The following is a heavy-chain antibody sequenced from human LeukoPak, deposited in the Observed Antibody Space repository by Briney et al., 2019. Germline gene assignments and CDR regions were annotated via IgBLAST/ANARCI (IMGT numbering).Heavy chain of an antibody. CDR2: IYHSGST. Sequence: NAGGSLRLSCAASGFTVSSNYMSWIRQPPGKGLEWIGSIYHSGSTYYNPSLKSRVTISVDTSKNQFSLRLSSVTAADTAVYYCGRWNVNYYDSSGYYYGSRLSYYFDYWGKGTLVTVS. CDR1: GFTVSSNY. CDR3: GRWNVNYYDSSGYYYGSRLSYYFDY. D-gene: IGHD3-22*01. J-gene: IGHJ4*02. V-gene: IGHV4-38-2*01.